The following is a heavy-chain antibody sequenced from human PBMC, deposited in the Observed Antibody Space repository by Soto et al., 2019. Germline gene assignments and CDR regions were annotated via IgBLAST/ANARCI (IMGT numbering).Heavy chain of an antibody. J-gene: IGHJ6*03. CDR1: GFTSSSYW. D-gene: IGHD1-26*01. V-gene: IGHV3-74*01. Sequence: EVQLVESGGGLVQPGGSLRLSCAASGFTSSSYWMHWVRQAPGKGLVWVSRINSDGSSTSYADSVKGRFTISRDNAKNTLYLQMNSLRAEDTAVYYCARAIRSVGYYYYMDVWGKGTTVTVSS. CDR3: ARAIRSVGYYYYMDV. CDR2: INSDGSST.